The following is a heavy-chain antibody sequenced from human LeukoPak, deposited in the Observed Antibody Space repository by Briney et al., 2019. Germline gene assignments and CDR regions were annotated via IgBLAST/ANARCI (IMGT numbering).Heavy chain of an antibody. CDR2: INHSGST. J-gene: IGHJ4*02. V-gene: IGHV4-34*01. D-gene: IGHD6-13*01. CDR1: GGSFSGYY. Sequence: SETLSLTCAVYGGSFSGYYWSWIRQPPGKGLEWIGEINHSGSTNYNPSLKSRVTISVDTSKNQFSLKLSSVPAADTAVYYCARGPGPYSSSFDYWGQGTLVTVSS. CDR3: ARGPGPYSSSFDY.